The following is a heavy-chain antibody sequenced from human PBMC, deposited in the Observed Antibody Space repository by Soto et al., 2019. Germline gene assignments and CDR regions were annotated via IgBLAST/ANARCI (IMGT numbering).Heavy chain of an antibody. D-gene: IGHD3-22*01. CDR2: IKSKTDGGTT. V-gene: IGHV3-15*01. CDR1: GGTFSRHA. Sequence: VQLVQSGAEVRKPGSSVKVSCKASGGTFSRHAISWVRQAPGKGLEWVGRIKSKTDGGTTDYAAPVKGRFTISRDDSKNTLYLQMNSLKTEDTAVYYCTTGPRIVVVSDLDYYGMDVWGQGTTVTVSS. J-gene: IGHJ6*02. CDR3: TTGPRIVVVSDLDYYGMDV.